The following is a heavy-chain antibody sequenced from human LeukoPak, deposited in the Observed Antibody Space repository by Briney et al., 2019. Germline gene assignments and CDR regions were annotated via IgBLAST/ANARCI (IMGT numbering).Heavy chain of an antibody. V-gene: IGHV3-64*01. D-gene: IGHD1-26*01. CDR1: GIIFSNYA. CDR3: ARGRQGAKTRYFDL. J-gene: IGHJ2*01. Sequence: GGSLRLSCAASGIIFSNYATHWGREGPGKGLECISTISSDGGSTYYANSVKGRFTISRDNSKNTLYLQMGSLRAEDMAVYYCARGRQGAKTRYFDLWGRGTRVTVSS. CDR2: ISSDGGST.